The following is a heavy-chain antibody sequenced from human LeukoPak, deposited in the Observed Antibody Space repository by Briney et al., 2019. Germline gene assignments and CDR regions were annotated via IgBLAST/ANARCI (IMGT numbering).Heavy chain of an antibody. D-gene: IGHD6-13*01. V-gene: IGHV1-46*01. CDR1: GYTFTMYN. CDR2: INPSGGT. CDR3: AREGVAGTGLDY. Sequence: ASVKVSCKGSGYTFTMYNMHWVRQAPGQGLEWMGIINPSGGTSYAQKLQGRITMTRDTSTLYMELSSLRSEDTAAYYCAREGVAGTGLDYWGQGTLVTVSS. J-gene: IGHJ4*02.